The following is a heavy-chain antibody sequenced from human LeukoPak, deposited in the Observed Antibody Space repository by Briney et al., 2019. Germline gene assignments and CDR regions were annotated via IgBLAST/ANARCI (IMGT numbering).Heavy chain of an antibody. V-gene: IGHV3-30*04. D-gene: IGHD3-10*01. CDR2: ISYDGSNK. CDR3: ARDFRRGPYDAFDI. J-gene: IGHJ3*02. Sequence: GGSLRLSCAASGFTFSSYAMHWVRQAPGKGLEWVAVISYDGSNKYYADSVKGRFTISRDNAKNSLYLQMNSLRAEDTAVYYCARDFRRGPYDAFDIWGQGAMVTVSS. CDR1: GFTFSSYA.